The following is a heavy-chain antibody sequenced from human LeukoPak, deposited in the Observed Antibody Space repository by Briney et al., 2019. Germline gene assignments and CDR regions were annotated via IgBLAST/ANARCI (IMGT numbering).Heavy chain of an antibody. Sequence: SSETLSLTCTVSGYSISSGYYWGWIRQPPGKGLEWIGSIYHSGSTYYNPSLKSRVTISVDTSNNQFSLKLSSVTAADTAVYYCAGDRSYVDVWGKGTTVTVSS. J-gene: IGHJ6*03. CDR1: GYSISSGYY. V-gene: IGHV4-38-2*02. CDR3: AGDRSYVDV. CDR2: IYHSGST.